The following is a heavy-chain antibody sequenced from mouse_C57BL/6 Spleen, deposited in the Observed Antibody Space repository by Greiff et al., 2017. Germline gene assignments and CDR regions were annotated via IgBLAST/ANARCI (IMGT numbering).Heavy chain of an antibody. CDR1: GYAFSSSW. J-gene: IGHJ1*03. Sequence: QVQLQQSGPELVKPGASVKISCKASGYAFSSSWMNWVKQRPGKGLEWIGRIYPGDGDTNYNGKFKGKATLTADKSSSTAYMQLSSLTSEDSAVYVCARCSSYWYFDVWGTGTTVTVSS. V-gene: IGHV1-82*01. CDR3: ARCSSYWYFDV. CDR2: IYPGDGDT.